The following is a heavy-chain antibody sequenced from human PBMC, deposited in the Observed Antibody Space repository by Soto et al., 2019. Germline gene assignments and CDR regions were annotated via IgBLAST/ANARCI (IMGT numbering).Heavy chain of an antibody. V-gene: IGHV4-34*01. J-gene: IGHJ4*02. CDR1: GGSFSGYY. CDR3: ARGNDFWSGYLPFDY. D-gene: IGHD3-3*01. CDR2: INHSGST. Sequence: SETLSLTCAVYGGSFSGYYWSWIRQPPGKGLEWIGEINHSGSTNYNPSLKSRVTISVDTSKNQFSLKLSSVTAADTAVYYCARGNDFWSGYLPFDYWGQGTLVTVSS.